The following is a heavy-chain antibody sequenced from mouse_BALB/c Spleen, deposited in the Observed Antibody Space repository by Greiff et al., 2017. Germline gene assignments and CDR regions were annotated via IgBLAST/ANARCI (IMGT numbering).Heavy chain of an antibody. D-gene: IGHD2-12*01. V-gene: IGHV1-14*01. Sequence: VQLQQSGPELVKPGASVKMSCKASGYTFTSYVMHWVKQKPGQGLEWIGYINPYNDGTKYNEKFKGKATLTSDKSSSTAYMELSSLTSEDSAVYYCARSLRRDYYAMDYWGQGTSVTVSS. CDR2: INPYNDGT. CDR1: GYTFTSYV. CDR3: ARSLRRDYYAMDY. J-gene: IGHJ4*01.